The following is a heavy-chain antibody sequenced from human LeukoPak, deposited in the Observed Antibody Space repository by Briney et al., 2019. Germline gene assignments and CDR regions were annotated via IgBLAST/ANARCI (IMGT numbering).Heavy chain of an antibody. Sequence: PSETLSLTCTVSGGSLKNYYWSWIRQPPGKGLEWIAYINDNGHSGYNPSLESRVTISVDTSKNQFSLKLSSVTAADTAVYYCARHYSPTAMVGFDYWGQGTLVTVSS. J-gene: IGHJ4*02. D-gene: IGHD5-18*01. V-gene: IGHV4-59*08. CDR1: GGSLKNYY. CDR2: INDNGHS. CDR3: ARHYSPTAMVGFDY.